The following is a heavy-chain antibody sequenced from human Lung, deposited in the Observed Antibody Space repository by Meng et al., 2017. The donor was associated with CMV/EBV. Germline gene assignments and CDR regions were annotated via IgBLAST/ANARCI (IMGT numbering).Heavy chain of an antibody. V-gene: IGHV1-2*02. CDR1: GYTFTGYY. CDR2: INPNSGGT. D-gene: IGHD3-3*01. Sequence: ASVXVSXKASGYTFTGYYMHWVRQAPGQGLEWMGWINPNSGGTNYAQKFQGRVTMTRDTSISTAYMELSRLRSDDTAVYYCARPGRDFWSGYRAHLLMDVXGQGXTVTSSS. CDR3: ARPGRDFWSGYRAHLLMDV. J-gene: IGHJ6*02.